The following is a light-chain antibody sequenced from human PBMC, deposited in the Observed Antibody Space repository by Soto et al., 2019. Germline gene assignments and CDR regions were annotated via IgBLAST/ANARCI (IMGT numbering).Light chain of an antibody. V-gene: IGKV3-11*01. CDR2: DAS. CDR1: QKIRSN. J-gene: IGKJ3*01. Sequence: EIVLTQSPATLSLSPGERATLSCRASQKIRSNLAWYQKKPDKTPRLLIYDASNRATDITARFSGRGSGTDFTLSIISLEPEDFAVYYCHQRSTWPFTFGPGTKVDIK. CDR3: HQRSTWPFT.